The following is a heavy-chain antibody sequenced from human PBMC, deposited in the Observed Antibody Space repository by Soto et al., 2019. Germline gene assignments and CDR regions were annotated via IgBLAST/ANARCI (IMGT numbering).Heavy chain of an antibody. CDR1: DACITSTYLY. CDR3: ARLSGSGMGGLGL. V-gene: IGHV4-39*02. J-gene: IGHJ4*02. CDR2: ISYSGTT. D-gene: IGHD3-10*01. Sequence: PSQTLSLTCPVWDACITSTYLYYAWNRQHPGKGLEWIGSISYSGTTYYHPSLESRLTISSDTSKNLFSLKLGSVTAADTALYYCARLSGSGMGGLGLWGQGTLVTISS.